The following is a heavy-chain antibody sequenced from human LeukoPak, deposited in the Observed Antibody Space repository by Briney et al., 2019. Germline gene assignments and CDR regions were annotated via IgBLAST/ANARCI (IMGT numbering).Heavy chain of an antibody. CDR3: AKDRAQQLVLDF. CDR2: ISGSGGST. V-gene: IGHV3-23*01. CDR1: GFTFSSYA. Sequence: PGGSLRLSCAASGFTFSSYAMSWVRQTPGKGLEWVSAISGSGGSTYYADSVKGRFTISRDNSKNTLFLQMNSLGAEDTAVYYCAKDRAQQLVLDFWGQGTLVTVSS. D-gene: IGHD6-13*01. J-gene: IGHJ4*02.